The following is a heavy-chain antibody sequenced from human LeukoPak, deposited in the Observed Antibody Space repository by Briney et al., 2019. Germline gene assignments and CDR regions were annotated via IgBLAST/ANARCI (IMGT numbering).Heavy chain of an antibody. V-gene: IGHV1-8*01. J-gene: IGHJ4*02. D-gene: IGHD6-19*01. CDR2: MNPNSGNT. CDR3: AMIAVAGTLSFDY. Sequence: ASVKVSCKASGYTFTSYDINWVRQATGQGLEWMGWMNPNSGNTGYAQKFQGRVTMTRNTSISTAYMELSSLRSEDTAVYYCAMIAVAGTLSFDYWGQGTLVTVSS. CDR1: GYTFTSYD.